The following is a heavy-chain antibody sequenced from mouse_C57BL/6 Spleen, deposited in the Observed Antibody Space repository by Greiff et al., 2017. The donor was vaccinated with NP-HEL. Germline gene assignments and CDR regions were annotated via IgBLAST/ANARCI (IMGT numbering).Heavy chain of an antibody. CDR1: GYTFTSYW. CDR2: IDPSDSYT. V-gene: IGHV1-50*01. J-gene: IGHJ2*01. D-gene: IGHD3-2*02. Sequence: QVQLQQPGAELVKPGASVKLSCKASGYTFTSYWMQWVNQRPGQGLEWIGEIDPSDSYTNYNQKFKGKATLTVDTSSSTAYMQLSSLTSEDSAVYYCARWGLRLRSSFDYWGQGTTLTVSS. CDR3: ARWGLRLRSSFDY.